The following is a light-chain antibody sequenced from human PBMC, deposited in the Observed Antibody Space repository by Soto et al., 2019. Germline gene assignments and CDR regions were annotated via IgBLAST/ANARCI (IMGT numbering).Light chain of an antibody. CDR3: QQTRTFPLA. V-gene: IGKV1-12*01. Sequence: DIQVTQSPSSVSASVGDRVTITCRASQVINNWLAWYQQKPGQAPKLLISTASSLQSGVPSRFSGSGSGTDFTLTIISLQPEDVATYYCQQTRTFPLAFGQGTKVEIK. CDR2: TAS. CDR1: QVINNW. J-gene: IGKJ1*01.